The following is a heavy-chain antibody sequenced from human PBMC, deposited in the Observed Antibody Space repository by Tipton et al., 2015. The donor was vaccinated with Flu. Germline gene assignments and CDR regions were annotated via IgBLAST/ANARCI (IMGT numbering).Heavy chain of an antibody. D-gene: IGHD6-13*01. CDR2: MSSSSSLI. CDR1: GFTFSGYS. CDR3: ARDRGAAPGAYFLNY. J-gene: IGHJ4*02. V-gene: IGHV3-48*04. Sequence: SLRLSCAASGFTFSGYSVNWVRQAPGKGLEWVSYMSSSSSLIYYADSVKGRFTVSRDNAENLLYLQMNSLRVEDTAVYYCARDRGAAPGAYFLNYWGQGALVTVSS.